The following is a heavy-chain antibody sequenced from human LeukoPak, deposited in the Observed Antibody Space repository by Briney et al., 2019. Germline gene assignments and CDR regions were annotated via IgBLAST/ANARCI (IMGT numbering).Heavy chain of an antibody. Sequence: GGSLRLSCAASGFTFDDYAMHWVRQAPGKGLEWVSGISWNSGSIGYADSVKGRFTISRDNAKNSLYLQMNSLRAEDTAVYYCARDPLAKTVTDVSGYWGQGTLVTVSS. D-gene: IGHD4-17*01. J-gene: IGHJ4*02. CDR3: ARDPLAKTVTDVSGY. CDR2: ISWNSGSI. CDR1: GFTFDDYA. V-gene: IGHV3-9*01.